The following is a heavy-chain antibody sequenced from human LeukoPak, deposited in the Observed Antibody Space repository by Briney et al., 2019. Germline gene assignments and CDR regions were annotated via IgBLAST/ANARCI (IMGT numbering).Heavy chain of an antibody. CDR2: FDPEDGET. CDR1: GYTLTELS. J-gene: IGHJ6*03. D-gene: IGHD4-23*01. V-gene: IGHV1-24*01. Sequence: ASVKVSCKVSGYTLTELSMHWVRQAPGKGREWMGGFDPEDGETIYAQKFQGRVTMTEDTSTDTAYMELSSLRSEDTAVYYCATAPYGGKVHYMDVWGKGTTVTVSS. CDR3: ATAPYGGKVHYMDV.